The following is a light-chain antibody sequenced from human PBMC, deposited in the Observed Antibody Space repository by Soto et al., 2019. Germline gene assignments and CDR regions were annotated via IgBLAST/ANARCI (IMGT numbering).Light chain of an antibody. Sequence: DIQMTQSPSSLSASVGDRVTITCRASQSISSYLNWYQQKPGKAPKLLIYAASSLQSGVPSRFSGSGSGTDFTLTISSLQPEDFATYYCQRSYSTPLTFGGGTKVDI. CDR2: AAS. V-gene: IGKV1-39*01. J-gene: IGKJ4*01. CDR3: QRSYSTPLT. CDR1: QSISSY.